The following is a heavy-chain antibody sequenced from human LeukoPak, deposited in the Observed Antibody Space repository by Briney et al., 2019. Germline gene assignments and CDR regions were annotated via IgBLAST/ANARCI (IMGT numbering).Heavy chain of an antibody. CDR2: ISSSGKSI. V-gene: IGHV3-48*03. Sequence: GGPLRLSCAASEFSFSIYEMNWVRQTPGKGLEWLSYISSSGKSIYYADSVKGRFTISRDNAKNSVYLQMNSLRVEDTAVYYCARGGSAASTNWFDSWGQGTPVTVSS. D-gene: IGHD1-26*01. CDR3: ARGGSAASTNWFDS. J-gene: IGHJ5*01. CDR1: EFSFSIYE.